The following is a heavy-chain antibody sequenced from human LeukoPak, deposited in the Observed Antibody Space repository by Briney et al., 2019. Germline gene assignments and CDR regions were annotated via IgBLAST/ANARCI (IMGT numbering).Heavy chain of an antibody. V-gene: IGHV3-48*01. CDR3: AREQSYDSSGYYYFGLDY. J-gene: IGHJ4*02. CDR1: GFTFSSYG. D-gene: IGHD3-22*01. Sequence: GGSLRLSCAASGFTFSSYGMNWVRQAPGKGLDWVSYVSSSGSTIHYADSVKGRFTISRDNSKNTLYLQMNSLRAEDTAVYYCAREQSYDSSGYYYFGLDYWGQGTLVTVSS. CDR2: VSSSGSTI.